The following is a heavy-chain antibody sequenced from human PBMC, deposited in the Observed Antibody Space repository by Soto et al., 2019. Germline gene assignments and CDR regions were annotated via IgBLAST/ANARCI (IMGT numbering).Heavy chain of an antibody. V-gene: IGHV4-4*07. CDR3: ARDQYDFWSGYSWFDP. Sequence: PSETLSLTCTVSGGSISSYYWSWIRQPAGKGLEWIGRIYTSGSTNYNPSLKSRVTMSVDTSKNQFSLKLSSVTAADTAVYYCARDQYDFWSGYSWFDPWGQGTLVTVS. CDR1: GGSISSYY. CDR2: IYTSGST. J-gene: IGHJ5*02. D-gene: IGHD3-3*01.